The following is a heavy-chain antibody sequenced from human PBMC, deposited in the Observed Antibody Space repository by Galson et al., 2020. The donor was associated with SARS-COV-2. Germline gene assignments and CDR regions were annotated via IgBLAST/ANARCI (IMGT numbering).Heavy chain of an antibody. D-gene: IGHD6-19*01. Sequence: SETLSLTCAVYGGSFSGYYWSWIRQPPGKGLEWIGEINSSGSTNYNPSLKSRVTISVDTSKNHFSLKLTSVTAADTAVYFCSYGVVAGAGCWGQGILVTISS. CDR3: SYGVVAGAGC. CDR1: GGSFSGYY. CDR2: INSSGST. J-gene: IGHJ4*02. V-gene: IGHV4-34*01.